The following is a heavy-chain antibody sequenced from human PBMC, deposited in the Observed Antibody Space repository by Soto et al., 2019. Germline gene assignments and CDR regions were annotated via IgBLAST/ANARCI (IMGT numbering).Heavy chain of an antibody. Sequence: GSLRLSCAASGFTFSDYYMSWIRQAPGKGLEWVSAISNSSGYTNYADSVKGRFTISRDNSKNTLYLQMNSLRAEDTAVYYCAKHRSIAVAGTYYWGQGTLVTVSS. D-gene: IGHD6-19*01. CDR1: GFTFSDYY. V-gene: IGHV3-11*03. CDR3: AKHRSIAVAGTYY. J-gene: IGHJ4*02. CDR2: ISNSSGYT.